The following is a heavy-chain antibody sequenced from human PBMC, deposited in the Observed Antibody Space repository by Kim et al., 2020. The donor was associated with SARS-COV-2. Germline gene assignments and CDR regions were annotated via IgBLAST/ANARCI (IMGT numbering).Heavy chain of an antibody. CDR3: ARDATPTIDAFDI. D-gene: IGHD1-26*01. J-gene: IGHJ3*02. CDR2: INSDGSIT. CDR1: GFTFSSSW. Sequence: GGSLRLSCAASGFTFSSSWMHWVRQAPGKGLVWVSRINSDGSITTYADSVKGRFTISRDNAKNTLYLQMSSLRVEDTAVYYCARDATPTIDAFDIWGQGTLVTVSS. V-gene: IGHV3-74*01.